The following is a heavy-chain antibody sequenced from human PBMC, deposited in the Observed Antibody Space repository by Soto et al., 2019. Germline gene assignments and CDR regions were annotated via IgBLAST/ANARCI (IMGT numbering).Heavy chain of an antibody. CDR2: IYPGDSDT. Sequence: PGESLKISCKGSGYSFTSYWIGWVRQMPGKGLEWMGIIYPGDSDTRYSPSFQGQVTISADKSISTAYLQWSSLKASDTAMYYCARHITMVRGVIPTDYYYYYSGMDVWGQGTTVTVSS. D-gene: IGHD3-10*01. CDR1: GYSFTSYW. J-gene: IGHJ6*02. CDR3: ARHITMVRGVIPTDYYYYYSGMDV. V-gene: IGHV5-51*01.